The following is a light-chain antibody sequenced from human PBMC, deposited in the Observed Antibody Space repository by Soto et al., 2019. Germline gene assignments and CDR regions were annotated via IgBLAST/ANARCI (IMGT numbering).Light chain of an antibody. CDR3: SSYASGGTYV. CDR1: SSDVGGYNS. J-gene: IGLJ1*01. V-gene: IGLV2-14*01. CDR2: DVT. Sequence: QSVLTQPASVSGSPGQWIAISCTGTSSDVGGYNSVSWYQQHPGKAPKLMIYDVTNRPSGVSNRFSGSKSGNTASLTISGLQAQDEADYYCSSYASGGTYVFGTGTKLTVL.